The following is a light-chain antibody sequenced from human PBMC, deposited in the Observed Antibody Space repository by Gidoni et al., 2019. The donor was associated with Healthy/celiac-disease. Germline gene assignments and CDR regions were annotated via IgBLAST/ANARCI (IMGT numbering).Light chain of an antibody. J-gene: IGLJ2*01. CDR2: DVS. Sequence: QSALTQPASVPGSPGQSITISCTGTSSDGGVYNYVSWYQQHPGKAPKHMIYDVSNRPSGVSNRFSGSKSGNTASLTISGLQAEDEADYYCSSYTSSSTLVFGGGTKLTVL. V-gene: IGLV2-14*03. CDR1: SSDGGVYNY. CDR3: SSYTSSSTLV.